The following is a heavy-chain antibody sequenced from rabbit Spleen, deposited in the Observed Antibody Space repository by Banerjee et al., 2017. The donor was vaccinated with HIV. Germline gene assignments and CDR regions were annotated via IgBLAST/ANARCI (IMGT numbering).Heavy chain of an antibody. J-gene: IGHJ4*01. CDR2: IYTGNNKN. D-gene: IGHD6-1*01. V-gene: IGHV1S45*01. CDR1: GFSFSSSYD. Sequence: QEQLVESGGGLVQPGASLTLTCTASGFSFSSSYDMCWVRQAPGRGLEWIGCIYTGNNKNDYASWAKGRFTISKTSSTMVTLQMTSLTAADTATYFCARDGGSYDYIDGYFNLWGQGTLVTVS. CDR3: ARDGGSYDYIDGYFNL.